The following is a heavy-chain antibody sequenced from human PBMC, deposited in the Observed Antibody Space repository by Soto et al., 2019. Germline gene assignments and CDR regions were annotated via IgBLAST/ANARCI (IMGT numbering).Heavy chain of an antibody. CDR2: IIPIFGTA. Sequence: QVQLVQSGAEVKKPGSSVKVSCKASGGTFSGYAISWVRQAPGQGLEWMGGIIPIFGTANYAQKFQGRVTITADESTSTAYMELSSLRSEDTAVYYCARDTLGYCTNGVCYRLDYWGQGTLVTVSS. V-gene: IGHV1-69*01. CDR3: ARDTLGYCTNGVCYRLDY. D-gene: IGHD2-8*01. CDR1: GGTFSGYA. J-gene: IGHJ4*02.